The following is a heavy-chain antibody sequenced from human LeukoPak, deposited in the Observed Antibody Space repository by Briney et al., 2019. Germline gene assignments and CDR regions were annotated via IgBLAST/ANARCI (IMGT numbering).Heavy chain of an antibody. D-gene: IGHD3-22*01. V-gene: IGHV3-30*18. CDR2: ISYDGSNK. CDR3: AKDGDYDSSGYSHGAFDI. J-gene: IGHJ3*02. Sequence: QPGRSLRLSCAASGFTFSSYGMHWVRQAPGKGLEWVAVISYDGSNKYYADSVKGRFTISRDNSKNTLYLQMNSLRAEDTAVYYCAKDGDYDSSGYSHGAFDIWGQGTMVTVSS. CDR1: GFTFSSYG.